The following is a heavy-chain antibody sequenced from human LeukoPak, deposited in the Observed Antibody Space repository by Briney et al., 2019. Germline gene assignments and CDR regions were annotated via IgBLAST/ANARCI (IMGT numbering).Heavy chain of an antibody. D-gene: IGHD6-6*01. J-gene: IGHJ4*02. V-gene: IGHV1-2*02. CDR2: INPNSGGT. CDR3: ARARWQLVPYFDS. CDR1: GYTFTDYY. Sequence: ASAKVSSKASGYTFTDYYMHCVKPAHRHLFELMGWINPNSGGTNFAQKFQGRVAMTRDTSISTAYMELGSLRSDDTAVYYCARARWQLVPYFDSWGQGTLVTVSS.